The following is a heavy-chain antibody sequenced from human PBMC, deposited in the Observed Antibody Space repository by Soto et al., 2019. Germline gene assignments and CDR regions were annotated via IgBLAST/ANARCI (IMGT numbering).Heavy chain of an antibody. CDR1: GGFITNPDSY. V-gene: IGHV4-61*08. CDR3: ARDAGGRGNGAFDI. D-gene: IGHD3-16*01. J-gene: IGHJ3*02. Sequence: PSETLSLTCSVSGGFITNPDSYWGWIRRPPGKGLEWIGYIYYSGSTNSNPSLKGRVTISEDTSKNQLSLKLSSVTAADTAVYFCARDAGGRGNGAFDIWGQGTMVTVSS. CDR2: IYYSGST.